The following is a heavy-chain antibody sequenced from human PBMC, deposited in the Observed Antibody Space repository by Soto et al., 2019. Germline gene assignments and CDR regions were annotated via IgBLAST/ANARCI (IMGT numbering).Heavy chain of an antibody. CDR2: ISFDGSSE. J-gene: IGHJ4*02. CDR3: AKSPTSSGLSLVDY. D-gene: IGHD6-19*01. V-gene: IGHV3-30*18. CDR1: GFTFSHYA. Sequence: QVQLVESGGGVVQSGRSLRLSCVASGFTFSHYAMYWVRQAPGKGLEWVALISFDGSSEYYADSVKGRFTISRDNSKNTLYLQVNSLRREDTAVYHCAKSPTSSGLSLVDYWGLGTLVTVSS.